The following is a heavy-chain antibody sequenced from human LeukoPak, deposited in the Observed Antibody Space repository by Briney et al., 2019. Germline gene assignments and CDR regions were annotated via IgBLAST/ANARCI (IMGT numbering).Heavy chain of an antibody. J-gene: IGHJ5*02. D-gene: IGHD3-22*01. CDR3: AKGQIVVVKDNWFDP. CDR1: GFTFSSYA. CDR2: ISGSGGST. V-gene: IGHV3-23*01. Sequence: GGSLRLSCAASGFTFSSYAMSWVGQAPGKGLEWVSAISGSGGSTYYADSVKGRFTISRDNSKNTLYLQMNSLRAEDTAVYYCAKGQIVVVKDNWFDPWGQGTLVTVSS.